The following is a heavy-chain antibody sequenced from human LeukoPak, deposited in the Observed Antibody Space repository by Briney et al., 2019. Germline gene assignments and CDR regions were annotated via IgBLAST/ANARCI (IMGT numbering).Heavy chain of an antibody. J-gene: IGHJ4*02. Sequence: PSETLSLTCTVSGGSISRYYWSWIRQPPGKGLEWIGYIYTSGSTNYNPSLKSRVTISVDTSKNQFSLKLSSVTAADTAVYYCARDRGFDYWGQGTLVTVSS. CDR1: GGSISRYY. CDR3: ARDRGFDY. V-gene: IGHV4-4*09. CDR2: IYTSGST.